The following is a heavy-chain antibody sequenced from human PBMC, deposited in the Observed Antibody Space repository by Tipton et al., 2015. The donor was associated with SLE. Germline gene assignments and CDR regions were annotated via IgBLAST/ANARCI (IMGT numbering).Heavy chain of an antibody. CDR3: ARDLGLFASDI. J-gene: IGHJ3*02. CDR1: GGSFSGYY. D-gene: IGHD3-16*01. Sequence: TLSLTCAVYGGSFSGYYWSWIRQPPGKELEWIACIHYTGVTYYNPSLKSRVTISLDTSKNQFSLKLNSVTAADTAVYYCARDLGLFASDIWGQGTLVAVSS. CDR2: IHYTGVT. V-gene: IGHV4-59*04.